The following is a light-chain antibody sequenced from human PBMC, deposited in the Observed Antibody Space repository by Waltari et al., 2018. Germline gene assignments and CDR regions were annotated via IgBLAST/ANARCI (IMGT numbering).Light chain of an antibody. J-gene: IGLJ3*02. V-gene: IGLV5-37*01. CDR1: SDFNVGDFI. Sequence: QPVLTQPPSSSASPGESARLTCTLPSDFNVGDFIIYWYQQSPGSPPRFLLYYNSDSEKAQGSGVPSRFSGSKDASANAGILLISGLQSEDEADYYCMFCPSNVWVFGGGTKLTVL. CDR3: MFCPSNVWV. CDR2: YNSDSEK.